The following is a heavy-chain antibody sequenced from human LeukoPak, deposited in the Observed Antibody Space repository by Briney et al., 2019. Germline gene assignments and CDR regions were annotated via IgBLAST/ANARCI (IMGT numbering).Heavy chain of an antibody. CDR1: GFAFSSFA. Sequence: GGSLRLSCAASGFAFSSFAMSWVRQAPGKGLEWVSSFSGSGGSTYYADSVKGRFTISRDNSKNTLYLQMNSLRAEDTAVYYCAKDYGDYAPYFDYWGQGTLVTVSS. D-gene: IGHD4-17*01. CDR2: FSGSGGST. V-gene: IGHV3-23*01. CDR3: AKDYGDYAPYFDY. J-gene: IGHJ4*02.